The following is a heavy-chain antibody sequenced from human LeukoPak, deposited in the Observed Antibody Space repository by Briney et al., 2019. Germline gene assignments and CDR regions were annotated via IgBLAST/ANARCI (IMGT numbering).Heavy chain of an antibody. V-gene: IGHV3-7*01. D-gene: IGHD2-21*02. CDR1: GFTFSSYW. CDR2: IKQDGSEK. Sequence: PGGSLRLSCAASGFTFSSYWMSWVRQAPGKGLEWVANIKQDGSEKYYVDSVKGRFTISRDNAKNSLYLQMNSLRAEDTAVYYCVRDKRVVTGLYYFEYWGQGTLVTVSS. J-gene: IGHJ4*02. CDR3: VRDKRVVTGLYYFEY.